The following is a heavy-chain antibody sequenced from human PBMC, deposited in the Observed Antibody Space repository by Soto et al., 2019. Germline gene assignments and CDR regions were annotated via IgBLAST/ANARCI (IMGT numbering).Heavy chain of an antibody. Sequence: GASVKVSCKASGGTFSSYAISWVRQAPGQGLEWMGGIIPIFGTANYAQKFQGRVTITADESTSTAYMELSSLRSEDTAVYYCARGPPPDSSGYSHAFDIWGQGTMVTVSS. J-gene: IGHJ3*02. D-gene: IGHD3-22*01. V-gene: IGHV1-69*13. CDR3: ARGPPPDSSGYSHAFDI. CDR1: GGTFSSYA. CDR2: IIPIFGTA.